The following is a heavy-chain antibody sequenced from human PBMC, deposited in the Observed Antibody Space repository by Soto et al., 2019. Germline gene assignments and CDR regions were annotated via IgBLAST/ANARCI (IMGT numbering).Heavy chain of an antibody. Sequence: EVQLLESGGGFVQPGGSLRLSCAASGFTLGTCAMTWVRQAPGKGLEWVLCISGSGDTTYYADSVKGRFTISRDTSKNTVYLQMNSLRVDDTAVYYCAKGHPGGSCYSGLDCWGQGTLVTVSS. CDR3: AKGHPGGSCYSGLDC. CDR2: ISGSGDTT. D-gene: IGHD2-15*01. V-gene: IGHV3-23*01. J-gene: IGHJ4*02. CDR1: GFTLGTCA.